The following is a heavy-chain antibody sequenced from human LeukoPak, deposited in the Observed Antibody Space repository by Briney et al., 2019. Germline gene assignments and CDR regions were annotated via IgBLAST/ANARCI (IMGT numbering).Heavy chain of an antibody. Sequence: VKVSCKASGYTFTSYDINWVRQATGQGLEWMGGIIPIFGTANYARKFQGRVTITTDESTSTAYMELSSLRSEDTAVYYCASKGLQLARGFDYWGQGTLVTVSS. CDR2: IIPIFGTA. V-gene: IGHV1-69*13. J-gene: IGHJ4*02. CDR3: ASKGLQLARGFDY. CDR1: GYTFTSYD. D-gene: IGHD4-11*01.